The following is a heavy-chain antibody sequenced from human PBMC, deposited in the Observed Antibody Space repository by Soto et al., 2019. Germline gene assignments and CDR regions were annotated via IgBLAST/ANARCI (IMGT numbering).Heavy chain of an antibody. V-gene: IGHV3-23*01. CDR2: IIGGGDNT. CDR3: AKSASGWYRFHY. CDR1: GFIISGSA. D-gene: IGHD6-19*01. J-gene: IGHJ4*02. Sequence: GGSLRLSWAASGFIISGSAMSWVRQAPGKGLEWVSGIIGGGDNTKYADSVKDRFSISRDNSQNTLYLQMNSLTDADTAVYYCAKSASGWYRFHYWGRGALVTVSS.